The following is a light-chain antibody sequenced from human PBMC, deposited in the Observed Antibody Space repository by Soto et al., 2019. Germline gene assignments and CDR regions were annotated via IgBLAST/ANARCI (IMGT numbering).Light chain of an antibody. CDR3: QQYYTTPRK. Sequence: QSHPSLAGTLGGSATLNCQSSKRLLYTSNNKNYLAWYQQKPGQPPKLIIYGASTRESGVPDRFTGSGSGTDVTLTISNLQAEDAAVEYCQQYYTTPRKFGQGTKGDIK. V-gene: IGKV4-1*01. CDR1: KRLLYTSNNKNY. J-gene: IGKJ1*01. CDR2: GAS.